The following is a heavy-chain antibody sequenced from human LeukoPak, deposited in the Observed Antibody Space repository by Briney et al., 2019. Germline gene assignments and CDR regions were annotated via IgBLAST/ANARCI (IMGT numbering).Heavy chain of an antibody. D-gene: IGHD5-18*01. Sequence: SETLSLTCTVSGGSISTSSYYWGWIRQTPGKGLEWIVSIYYSGSTYYNPSLKSRVTISVDTSKNQFSLKLSSVTAADTAVYYCARVDTAMASPYYYYYYMDVWGKGTTVTVSS. J-gene: IGHJ6*03. V-gene: IGHV4-39*07. CDR1: GGSISTSSYY. CDR3: ARVDTAMASPYYYYYYMDV. CDR2: IYYSGST.